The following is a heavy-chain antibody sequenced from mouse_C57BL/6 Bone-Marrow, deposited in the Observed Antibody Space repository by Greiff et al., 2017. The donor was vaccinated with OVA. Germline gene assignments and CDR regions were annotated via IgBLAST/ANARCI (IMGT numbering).Heavy chain of an antibody. J-gene: IGHJ3*01. CDR2: ISRGGGCT. V-gene: IGHV5-6*01. D-gene: IGHD4-1*01. Sequence: EVKVVESGGDLVKPGGSLKLSCAASGFTFSSYGMSWVRQTPDKRLEWVATISRGGGCTSYPDSVKGRFTMSRDNAKNTLYLQMSRLKCEDTAMYYGARSNGAWRAYWGQGTLVTVSA. CDR1: GFTFSSYG. CDR3: ARSNGAWRAY.